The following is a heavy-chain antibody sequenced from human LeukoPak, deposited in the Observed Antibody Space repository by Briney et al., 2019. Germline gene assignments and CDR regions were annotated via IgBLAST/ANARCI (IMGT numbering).Heavy chain of an antibody. CDR1: GGSMSTYY. CDR3: ASRTAAAPYYFDY. J-gene: IGHJ4*02. V-gene: IGHV4-59*05. D-gene: IGHD6-13*01. Sequence: SETLSLTCTVSGGSMSTYYWSWIRQSPGKGLEWIGSIYYSGSTYYNPSLKSRATISVDTSKNQFSLKLSSVTAADTAVYYCASRTAAAPYYFDYWGQGTLVTVSS. CDR2: IYYSGST.